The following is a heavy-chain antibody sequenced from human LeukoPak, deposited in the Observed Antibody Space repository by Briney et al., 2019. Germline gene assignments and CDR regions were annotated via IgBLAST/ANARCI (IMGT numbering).Heavy chain of an antibody. CDR3: ARLGFCRGDNCLDDY. D-gene: IGHD2-15*01. Sequence: SETLSLTCTVSGGSISPYYRSWMRQSPGKGPEYVGYIYYTGGTNYNPSLKSRVTVSLDAPRNQYSLKLTSVTATDTAVYYCARLGFCRGDNCLDDYWGQGILVTVSS. V-gene: IGHV4-59*08. CDR2: IYYTGGT. J-gene: IGHJ4*02. CDR1: GGSISPYY.